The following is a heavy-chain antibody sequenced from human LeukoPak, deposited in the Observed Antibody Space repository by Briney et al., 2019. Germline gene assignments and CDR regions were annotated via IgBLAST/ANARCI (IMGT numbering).Heavy chain of an antibody. Sequence: SETLSLTCTVSGASIRSDSWSWIRQSPGKGLEWIGYIFDSGGTNYNPSLKSRVTISVDTSKNQFSLKLSSVTAADTAVYFCARSVTAPYYCFDNWGRGTLVTVSS. J-gene: IGHJ4*02. D-gene: IGHD2-21*02. V-gene: IGHV4-59*12. CDR3: ARSVTAPYYCFDN. CDR1: GASIRSDS. CDR2: IFDSGGT.